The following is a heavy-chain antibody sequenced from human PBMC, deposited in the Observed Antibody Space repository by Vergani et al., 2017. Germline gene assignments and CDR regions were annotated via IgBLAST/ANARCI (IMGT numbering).Heavy chain of an antibody. V-gene: IGHV1-18*01. CDR2: LSAYNGNT. D-gene: IGHD6-6*01. J-gene: IGHJ3*02. Sequence: QVQLVQSGAEVKKPGASVKVSCKASGYTFTSYGISWVRQAPGQGLEWMGWLSAYNGNTNYAQKLLGRVTMTTDTYTSTAYMELRSLRSDDTAVYYCARLYRSSPVGSFDIWGQGTMVTVSS. CDR1: GYTFTSYG. CDR3: ARLYRSSPVGSFDI.